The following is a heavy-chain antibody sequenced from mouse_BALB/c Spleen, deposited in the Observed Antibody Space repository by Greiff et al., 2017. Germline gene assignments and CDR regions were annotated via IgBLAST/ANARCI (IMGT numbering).Heavy chain of an antibody. CDR2: INPGSGGT. J-gene: IGHJ3*01. V-gene: IGHV1-54*01. CDR3: ARGGAWFAY. Sequence: QVQLQQSGAELVRPGTSVKVSCKASGYAFTNYLIEWVKQRPGQGLEWIGVINPGSGGTNYNEKFKVKATLTADKSSSTAYMQLSSLTSDDSAVYFCARGGAWFAYWGQGTLVTVSA. CDR1: GYAFTNYL.